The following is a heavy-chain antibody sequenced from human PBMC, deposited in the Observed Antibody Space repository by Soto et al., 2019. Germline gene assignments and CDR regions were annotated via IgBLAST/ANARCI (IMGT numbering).Heavy chain of an antibody. V-gene: IGHV3-20*04. CDR2: ISGSGGNT. Sequence: PGGSRRLSCAASGFTFDDYGMSWVRQAPGKGLEWVSAISGSGGNTYYADSVKGRFTISRDNAKNSLYLQMNSLRAEDTAVYYCARDLGSSWYPEYFQHWGQGTLVTVSS. D-gene: IGHD6-13*01. J-gene: IGHJ1*01. CDR1: GFTFDDYG. CDR3: ARDLGSSWYPEYFQH.